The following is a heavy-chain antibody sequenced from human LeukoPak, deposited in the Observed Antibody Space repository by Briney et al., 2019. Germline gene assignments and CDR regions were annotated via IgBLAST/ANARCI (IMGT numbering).Heavy chain of an antibody. Sequence: GGSLRLSCAASGFAFRTYWMSWVRQAPGKGLEWVAVIWSDGTEKYYADAVKGRFSISRDDSRKTLYLEMNSLRGEDTAVYYCAKDAQRGFDYSNSLEDWGQGTLVTVSS. CDR1: GFAFRTYW. J-gene: IGHJ4*02. V-gene: IGHV3-33*06. CDR2: IWSDGTEK. D-gene: IGHD4-11*01. CDR3: AKDAQRGFDYSNSLED.